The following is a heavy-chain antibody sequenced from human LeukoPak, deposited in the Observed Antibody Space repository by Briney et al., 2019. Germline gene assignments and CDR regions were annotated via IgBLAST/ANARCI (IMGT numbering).Heavy chain of an antibody. V-gene: IGHV4-39*01. D-gene: IGHD3-10*01. Sequence: SETLSLTCTVSAGFVSNSNYYWGWIRQPPGKGLEWIGSIYYSGSTYYNPSLESRVTISVDTSKNQFSLKLSSVTAADTAVYYCARRSNYYGSGKVDYWGQGTLVTVSS. CDR2: IYYSGST. J-gene: IGHJ4*02. CDR1: AGFVSNSNYY. CDR3: ARRSNYYGSGKVDY.